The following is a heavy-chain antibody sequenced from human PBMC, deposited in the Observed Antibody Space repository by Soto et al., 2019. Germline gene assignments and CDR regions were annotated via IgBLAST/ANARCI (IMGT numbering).Heavy chain of an antibody. V-gene: IGHV5-51*01. CDR2: IYPGDSDT. CDR3: ARQPPTSRYCSGGSCYLDY. J-gene: IGHJ4*02. CDR1: GYSFTSYW. Sequence: GESLKISCKGSGYSFTSYWIGWVRQMPGKGLEWMGIIYPGDSDTRYSPSFQGQVTISADKSISTAYLQWSSLKASDTAMYYCARQPPTSRYCSGGSCYLDYWGQGTLVTVSS. D-gene: IGHD2-15*01.